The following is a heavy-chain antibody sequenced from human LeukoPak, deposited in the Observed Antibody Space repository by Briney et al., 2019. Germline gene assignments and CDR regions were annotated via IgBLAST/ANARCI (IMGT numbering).Heavy chain of an antibody. V-gene: IGHV3-15*01. J-gene: IGHJ4*02. Sequence: GGSLRLYCAASGLSVSDAWMSWVRQAPGKGPEWVGRIKSKTAGGTTDYVASVKGRFTISRDESKNTLYLQMNSLSTEDTGVYYCTGPPDWGQGTLVTVSS. CDR2: IKSKTAGGTT. CDR1: GLSVSDAW. CDR3: TGPPD.